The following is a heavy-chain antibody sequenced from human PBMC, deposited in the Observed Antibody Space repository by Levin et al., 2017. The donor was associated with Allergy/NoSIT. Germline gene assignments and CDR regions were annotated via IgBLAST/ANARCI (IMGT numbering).Heavy chain of an antibody. D-gene: IGHD6-25*01. V-gene: IGHV4-39*01. CDR1: GGSISSSSYY. Sequence: SQTLSLTCTVSGGSISSSSYYWGWLRQPPGKGLEWIGSIYYSGSTYYNPSLKSRVTISVDTSKNQFSLKLSSVTAADTAVYYCARRRGVRQKQRYWYFDLWGRGTLVTVSS. J-gene: IGHJ2*01. CDR2: IYYSGST. CDR3: ARRRGVRQKQRYWYFDL.